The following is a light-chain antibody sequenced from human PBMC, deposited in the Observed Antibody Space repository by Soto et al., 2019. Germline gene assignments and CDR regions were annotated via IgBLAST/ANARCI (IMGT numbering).Light chain of an antibody. J-gene: IGKJ4*02. V-gene: IGKV1-9*01. CDR3: QQLNSYPLT. CDR1: QGISSY. CDR2: AAS. Sequence: DIQLTQSPSFLSASVGDRVTITCRASQGISSYLAWYQQKPGKAPKLLIYAASTLQSGVPSSVSGSGSGTEFTLTISSLQHEDFATYYCQQLNSYPLTFGGGTKVEIK.